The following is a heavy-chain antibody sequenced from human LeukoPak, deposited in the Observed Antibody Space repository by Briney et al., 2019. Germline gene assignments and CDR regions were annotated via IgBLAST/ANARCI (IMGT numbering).Heavy chain of an antibody. CDR3: ARGSNPRGAFDI. Sequence: KPSETLSLTCAVYGGSFSGYYWSWIRQPPGKGLEWIGEINHSGNTNYNPSLKSRVTISVDTSKNQFSLKLSSVTAADTAVYYCARGSNPRGAFDIWGKGTMVTVSS. V-gene: IGHV4-34*01. CDR2: INHSGNT. CDR1: GGSFSGYY. J-gene: IGHJ3*02.